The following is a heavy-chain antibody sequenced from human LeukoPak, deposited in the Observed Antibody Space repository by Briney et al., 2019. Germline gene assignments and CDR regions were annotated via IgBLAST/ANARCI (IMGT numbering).Heavy chain of an antibody. CDR1: GGSVSSYY. CDR2: IYTSGST. V-gene: IGHV4-4*07. CDR3: ARENSVYDFWSGYSYYFDY. D-gene: IGHD3-3*01. Sequence: SETLSLTCTVSGGSVSSYYWSWIRQPAGKGLEWIGRIYTSGSTNYNPSLKSRVTMSVDTSKNQFSLKLSSVTAADTAVYYCARENSVYDFWSGYSYYFDYWGQGTLVTVSS. J-gene: IGHJ4*02.